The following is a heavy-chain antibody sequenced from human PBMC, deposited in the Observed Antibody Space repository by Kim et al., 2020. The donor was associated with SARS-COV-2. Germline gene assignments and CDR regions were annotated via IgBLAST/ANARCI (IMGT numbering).Heavy chain of an antibody. Sequence: GGSLRLSCAASGITFSSYAMRWVRQAPGKGLEWVSGISGSGGTTYSADSVTGRVTISSDNSNNTLYLHMHSLSAEDAAPYYYAKDRRPSIPYAACFAFWG. D-gene: IGHD2-8*01. CDR3: AKDRRPSIPYAACFAF. CDR1: GITFSSYA. J-gene: IGHJ3*01. CDR2: ISGSGGTT. V-gene: IGHV3-23*01.